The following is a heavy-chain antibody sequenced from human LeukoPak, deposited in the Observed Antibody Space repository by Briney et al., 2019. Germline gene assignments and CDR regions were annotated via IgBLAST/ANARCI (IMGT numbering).Heavy chain of an antibody. Sequence: ASVKVSCKASGYTFTSYGISWVRQAPGQGLEWMGWISAYNGNTNYAQKLQGRVTMTTDTSTSTAYMELRSLRSDDTAVYYCARDTGSLYGDYGPEYFQHWGQGTLVTVSS. CDR2: ISAYNGNT. CDR1: GYTFTSYG. V-gene: IGHV1-18*01. D-gene: IGHD4-17*01. J-gene: IGHJ1*01. CDR3: ARDTGSLYGDYGPEYFQH.